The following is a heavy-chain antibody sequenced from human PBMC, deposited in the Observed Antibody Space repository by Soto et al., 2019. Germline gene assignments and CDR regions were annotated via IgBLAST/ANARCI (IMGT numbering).Heavy chain of an antibody. V-gene: IGHV1-46*01. CDR2: INPSGGST. D-gene: IGHD6-13*01. J-gene: IGHJ4*02. Sequence: ASVKVSCKASGYTFTGYYMDWVRQAPGQGLEWMGIINPSGGSTSYAQKFQGRVTMTRDTSTSTVYMELSSLRSEDTAVYYCARRAAADHLDYWGQGTLVTVSS. CDR3: ARRAAADHLDY. CDR1: GYTFTGYY.